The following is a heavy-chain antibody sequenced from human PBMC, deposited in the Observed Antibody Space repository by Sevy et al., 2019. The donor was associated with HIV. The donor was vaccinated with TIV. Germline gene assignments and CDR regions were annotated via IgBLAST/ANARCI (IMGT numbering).Heavy chain of an antibody. CDR2: IKQDGSEK. V-gene: IGHV3-7*01. J-gene: IGHJ5*02. Sequence: GGSLRLSCAASGFTFSSYWMSWVRQAPGKGLEWVANIKQDGSEKYYVDSVKGRFTISRDNAKNSLYLQMNSLRAEDTAVYYCARDRVVVAAIRMENWFDPWGQGTLVTVSS. CDR1: GFTFSSYW. CDR3: ARDRVVVAAIRMENWFDP. D-gene: IGHD2-15*01.